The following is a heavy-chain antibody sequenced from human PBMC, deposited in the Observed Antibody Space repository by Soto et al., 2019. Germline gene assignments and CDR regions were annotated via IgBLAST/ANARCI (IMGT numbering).Heavy chain of an antibody. CDR3: ARGGSRSPYFDS. Sequence: QVQLQESGPGLVKPSQTLSLTCTVSGGSISSGGYYWSWIRQHPGKGLEWIGYIYYSGSTYYNPSLXSXXTISVDTSKNQFSLKLSSVTAADTAVYYCARGGSRSPYFDSWGQGTLVTVSS. V-gene: IGHV4-31*03. CDR2: IYYSGST. J-gene: IGHJ4*02. CDR1: GGSISSGGYY. D-gene: IGHD6-13*01.